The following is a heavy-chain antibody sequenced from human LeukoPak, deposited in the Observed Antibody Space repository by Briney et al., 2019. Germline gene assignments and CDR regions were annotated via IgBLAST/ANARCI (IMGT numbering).Heavy chain of an antibody. J-gene: IGHJ3*02. CDR2: IYPGDSDT. CDR1: GYSFTTYW. CDR3: ARGINYNSGWQKAFDI. D-gene: IGHD6-19*01. Sequence: GESLKISCKGSGYSFTTYWIDWVRQVPGEGLEWMGIIYPGDSDTRYSPPFQGQVTISADKSITTAYLLWSSLKASDTGMYYCARGINYNSGWQKAFDIWGQGTMVTVSS. V-gene: IGHV5-51*01.